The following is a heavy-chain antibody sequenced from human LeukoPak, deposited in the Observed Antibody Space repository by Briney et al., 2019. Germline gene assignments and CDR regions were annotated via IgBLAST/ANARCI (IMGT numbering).Heavy chain of an antibody. D-gene: IGHD3-22*01. J-gene: IGHJ4*02. Sequence: GGSLRLSCAASGFTFSSYSMNWVRQAPGKGLEWVSYISSSSSTIYYADSVKGRFTISRDNPKNSLYLQMNSLRAEDTAVYYCASEGDYYYDSSGSGPYWGQGTLVTVSS. CDR3: ASEGDYYYDSSGSGPY. CDR2: ISSSSSTI. CDR1: GFTFSSYS. V-gene: IGHV3-48*01.